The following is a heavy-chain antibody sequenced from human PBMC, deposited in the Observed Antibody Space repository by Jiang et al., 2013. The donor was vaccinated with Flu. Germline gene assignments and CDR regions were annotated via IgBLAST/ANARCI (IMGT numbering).Heavy chain of an antibody. V-gene: IGHV4-31*02. CDR3: ARENYYDSSGYYRNFDY. CDR2: IYYSGST. Sequence: IYYSGSTYYNPSLKSRVTISVDTSKNQFSLKLSSVTAADTAVYYCARENYYDSSGYYRNFDYWGQGTPGHRLL. D-gene: IGHD3-22*01. J-gene: IGHJ4*02.